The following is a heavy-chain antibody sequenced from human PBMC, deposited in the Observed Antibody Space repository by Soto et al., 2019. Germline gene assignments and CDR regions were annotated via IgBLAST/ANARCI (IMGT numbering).Heavy chain of an antibody. CDR2: IIAGKGNT. Sequence: ASVKVSRESSGYSFTSYAMHWLRQAPGKRLEWMGLIIAGKGNTKYSQNFQSRGTITRYTSASTALMDLSLLSSEHRAVDYCSRDMQDGTRYPQTTIFAYWGQGTLVTGSS. D-gene: IGHD5-12*01. V-gene: IGHV1-3*01. J-gene: IGHJ4*02. CDR1: GYSFTSYA. CDR3: SRDMQDGTRYPQTTIFAY.